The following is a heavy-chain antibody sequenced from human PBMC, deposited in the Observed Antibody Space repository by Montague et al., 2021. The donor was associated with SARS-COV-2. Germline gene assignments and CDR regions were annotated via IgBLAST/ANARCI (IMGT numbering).Heavy chain of an antibody. CDR2: ISSSGITI. V-gene: IGHV3-48*03. CDR1: GFTFSSYE. J-gene: IGHJ4*02. Sequence: SLRLSCSASGFTFSSYEMNWLRQAPGKGLEWVSYISSSGITIYYADSVKGRFTISRDNAKNSLYLQMNSLRAEDTAVYYCARVNNYYYTSGYPDYWGQGTLVTVSA. D-gene: IGHD3-22*01. CDR3: ARVNNYYYTSGYPDY.